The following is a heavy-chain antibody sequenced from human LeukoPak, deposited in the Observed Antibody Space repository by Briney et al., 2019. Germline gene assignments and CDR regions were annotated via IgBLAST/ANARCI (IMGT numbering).Heavy chain of an antibody. Sequence: SXXVSCKASGGTFSSYAISWVRQIPGQGLEWMGRIIPIFGTANYAQKFQGRVTITTDESTSTAYMELSSLRSEDTAVYYCARPYYDSSGYYYWGQGTLVTVSS. V-gene: IGHV1-69*05. CDR3: ARPYYDSSGYYY. CDR2: IIPIFGTA. CDR1: GGTFSSYA. D-gene: IGHD3-22*01. J-gene: IGHJ4*02.